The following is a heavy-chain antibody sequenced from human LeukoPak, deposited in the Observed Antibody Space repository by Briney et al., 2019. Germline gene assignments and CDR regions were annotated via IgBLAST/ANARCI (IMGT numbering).Heavy chain of an antibody. V-gene: IGHV4-30-4*01. Sequence: SQTLSLTCTVSGGSISSGDYYWSWIRQPPGTGLEWIGYIYYSGSTYYNPSLKSRVTISVDTSKNQFSLKLSSVTAADTAVYYCARGDAEYTLSYYFDYWGQGTLVTVSS. CDR2: IYYSGST. D-gene: IGHD6-6*01. J-gene: IGHJ4*02. CDR3: ARGDAEYTLSYYFDY. CDR1: GGSISSGDYY.